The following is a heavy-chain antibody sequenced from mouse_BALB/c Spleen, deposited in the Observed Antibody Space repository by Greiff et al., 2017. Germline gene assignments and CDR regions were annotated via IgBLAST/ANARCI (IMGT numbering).Heavy chain of an antibody. CDR2: IDPENGDT. Sequence: EVQLQQSGAELVRSGASVKLSCTASGFNIKDYYMHWVKQRPEQGLEWIGWIDPENGDTEYAPKFQGKATMTADTSSNTAYLQLSSLTSEDTAVYYCNARDGYQSSYAMDYWGQGTSVTVSS. D-gene: IGHD2-3*01. CDR1: GFNIKDYY. CDR3: NARDGYQSSYAMDY. V-gene: IGHV14-4*02. J-gene: IGHJ4*01.